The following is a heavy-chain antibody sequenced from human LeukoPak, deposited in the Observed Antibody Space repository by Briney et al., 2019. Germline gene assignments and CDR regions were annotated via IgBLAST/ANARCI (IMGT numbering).Heavy chain of an antibody. D-gene: IGHD4-23*01. CDR3: ARVDYGVNSYDFDY. V-gene: IGHV3-23*01. CDR1: GFTFSSYG. Sequence: QTGGSLRLSCAASGFTFSSYGMHWVRQAPGKGLEWVSTISDSGGGTYYADSVKGRFTISRDNSKDTLFLRMNSLRAEDTAVYYCARVDYGVNSYDFDYWGQGTLVTVSS. CDR2: ISDSGGGT. J-gene: IGHJ4*02.